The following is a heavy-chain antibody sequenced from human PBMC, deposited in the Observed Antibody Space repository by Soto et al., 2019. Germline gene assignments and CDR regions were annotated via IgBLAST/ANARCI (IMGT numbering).Heavy chain of an antibody. CDR2: IWYDGSNK. CDR3: ARGSPPDY. Sequence: QVQLVESGGGVVQPGRSLRLSCAASGFTFSSYGMHWVRQAPGKGLEWVTVIWYDGSNKHYADSVKGRFTISRDNSKNMVSLQMNSLRVEDTAVYYWARGSPPDYWGQGTLVTVSS. V-gene: IGHV3-33*01. CDR1: GFTFSSYG. J-gene: IGHJ4*02.